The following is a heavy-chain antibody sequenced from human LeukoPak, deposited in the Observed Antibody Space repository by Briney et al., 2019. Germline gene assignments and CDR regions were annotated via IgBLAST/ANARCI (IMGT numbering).Heavy chain of an antibody. CDR1: GFTFNSYG. Sequence: GGSLRLSCTVSGFTFNSYGMTWVRQAPGKGLEWVSGISGSGSSTFYADSAKGRFTISRDNAKNSLYLQMNSLRAEDTAVYYCARSGAEDYYDSSGYSNWFDPWGQGTLVTVSS. CDR2: ISGSGSST. J-gene: IGHJ5*02. D-gene: IGHD3-22*01. V-gene: IGHV3-21*04. CDR3: ARSGAEDYYDSSGYSNWFDP.